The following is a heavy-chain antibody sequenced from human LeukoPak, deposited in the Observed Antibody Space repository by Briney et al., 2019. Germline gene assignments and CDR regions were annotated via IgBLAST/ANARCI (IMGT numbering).Heavy chain of an antibody. J-gene: IGHJ4*02. D-gene: IGHD3/OR15-3a*01. Sequence: PSETLSLTCTVSGGSINSYYWSWIRQPPGKGLEWIGYIYHSGSTNCNPSLKSRVTISVDTSKNQFSLKLSSVTAADTAVYYCARGDWARYYFDYWGQGTLVTVSS. CDR1: GGSINSYY. CDR3: ARGDWARYYFDY. V-gene: IGHV4-59*01. CDR2: IYHSGST.